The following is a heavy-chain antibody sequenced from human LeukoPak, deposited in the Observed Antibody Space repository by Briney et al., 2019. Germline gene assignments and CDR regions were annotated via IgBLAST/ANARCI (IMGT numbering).Heavy chain of an antibody. D-gene: IGHD3-9*01. V-gene: IGHV3-21*01. CDR2: ISSSSSYI. J-gene: IGHJ5*02. CDR3: ARDRQLRYPFDP. CDR1: GFTFSSYS. Sequence: GGSLRLSCAASGFTFSSYSMNWVRQAPGKGLEWVSSISSSSSYIYYADSVKGRFTISRDNAKNSLYLQMNSLRAEDTAVYYCARDRQLRYPFDPWGQGTLVTVSS.